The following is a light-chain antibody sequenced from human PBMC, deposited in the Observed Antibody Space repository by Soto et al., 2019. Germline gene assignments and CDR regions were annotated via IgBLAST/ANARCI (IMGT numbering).Light chain of an antibody. CDR2: DAS. CDR3: QQRSNWLT. CDR1: QSVSSY. V-gene: IGKV3-11*01. J-gene: IGKJ4*01. Sequence: EIVLTQVPAILSLYPGERATLSCRASQSVSSYLAWYQQKPGQAPRLLIYDASNRATGIPARFSGSGSGTDFTLIISSLEPEDFAVYYCQQRSNWLTFGGGTKVDIK.